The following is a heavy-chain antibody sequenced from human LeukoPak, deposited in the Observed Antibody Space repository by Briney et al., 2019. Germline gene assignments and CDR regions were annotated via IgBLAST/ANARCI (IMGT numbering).Heavy chain of an antibody. J-gene: IGHJ1*01. Sequence: SETLSLTCTVSGGSISSSSYYWGWIRQPPGKGLEWIGSIYYSGSTYYNPSLKNRVTISVDTSKNQFSLKLSSVTAADTAVYYCASVKETPKRLYYYGSGSRPAEYFQHWGQGTLVTVSS. D-gene: IGHD3-10*01. CDR3: ASVKETPKRLYYYGSGSRPAEYFQH. CDR1: GGSISSSSYY. V-gene: IGHV4-39*01. CDR2: IYYSGST.